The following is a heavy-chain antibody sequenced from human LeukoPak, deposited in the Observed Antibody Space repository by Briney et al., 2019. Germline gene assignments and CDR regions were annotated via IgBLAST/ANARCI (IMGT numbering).Heavy chain of an antibody. Sequence: KSGGSLRLSCAASGFNVSSKYMSWVRQAPGKGLEWVGRIKSKSDGGTIDYAAPVKGRFTISRDDSRNTLYLQMNSLKTEDTAVYYCTTRRQDGWWGQGTLVTVS. CDR1: GFNVSSKY. CDR3: TTRRQDGW. J-gene: IGHJ4*02. V-gene: IGHV3-15*01. CDR2: IKSKSDGGTI. D-gene: IGHD2-15*01.